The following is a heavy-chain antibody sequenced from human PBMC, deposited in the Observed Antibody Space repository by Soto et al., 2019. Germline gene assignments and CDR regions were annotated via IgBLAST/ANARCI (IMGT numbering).Heavy chain of an antibody. CDR3: ASGAKAGPAALPYYYGMDV. CDR1: GGTFSSYA. CDR2: IIPIFGTA. Sequence: QVQLVQSGAEVKKPGSSVKVSCKASGGTFSSYAISWVRQAPGQGLEWMGGIIPIFGTANYAQKFQGRVTIIADESTSTAYLERSSLRSEDTVVYYCASGAKAGPAALPYYYGMDVWGQGTTVTVSS. D-gene: IGHD2-2*01. J-gene: IGHJ6*02. V-gene: IGHV1-69*01.